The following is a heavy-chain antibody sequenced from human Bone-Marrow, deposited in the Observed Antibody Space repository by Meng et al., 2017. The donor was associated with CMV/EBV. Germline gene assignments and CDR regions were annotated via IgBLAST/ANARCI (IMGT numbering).Heavy chain of an antibody. CDR1: GASVRCGGHY. J-gene: IGHJ6*02. D-gene: IGHD2-2*01. Sequence: SEPLSLSCTVSGASVRCGGHYWSWIRQPPGKGLEWIGYLYNSGNTYYNPSLKSRVTISGDTSKNQFSLRLTSVTAADTAVYYCARGRRYCSSTNCYYYGMDVWGQGTTVTVSS. V-gene: IGHV4-61*08. CDR2: LYNSGNT. CDR3: ARGRRYCSSTNCYYYGMDV.